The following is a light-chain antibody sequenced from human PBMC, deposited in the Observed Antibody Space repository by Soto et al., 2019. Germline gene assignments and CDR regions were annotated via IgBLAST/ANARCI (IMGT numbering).Light chain of an antibody. Sequence: EIVMTQSPATLSVSPGERATLSCRASQSVSTNLAWDQQKPGQAPRLLMYGASTRATGIPARFSGSGSGTEFTLTISSLQSEDFAVYYCQQYHNWPPYTFGQGTKLEIQ. J-gene: IGKJ2*01. CDR3: QQYHNWPPYT. V-gene: IGKV3-15*01. CDR1: QSVSTN. CDR2: GAS.